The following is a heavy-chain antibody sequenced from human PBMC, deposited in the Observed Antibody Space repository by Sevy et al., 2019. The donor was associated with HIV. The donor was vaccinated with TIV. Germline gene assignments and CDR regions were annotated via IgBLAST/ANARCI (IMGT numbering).Heavy chain of an antibody. D-gene: IGHD7-27*01. CDR2: ISNNGGRT. Sequence: GSLRLSCSASGFPFSNYAMHWVRQAPGKGLEYVSVISNNGGRTYYAESVKGRFTISRDNSKNTLFLHMSSLRPEDTAVYYCVKEDGWAGDSDYWGQGTLVTVSS. CDR1: GFPFSNYA. J-gene: IGHJ4*02. CDR3: VKEDGWAGDSDY. V-gene: IGHV3-64D*06.